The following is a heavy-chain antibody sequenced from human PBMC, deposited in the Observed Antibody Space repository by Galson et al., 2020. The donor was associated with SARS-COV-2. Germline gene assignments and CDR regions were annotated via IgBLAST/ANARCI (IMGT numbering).Heavy chain of an antibody. CDR1: GFTFSDYY. Sequence: GGSLRLSCAASGFTFSDYYMSWIRQAPGKGLEGVSYISSSSSYTNYADSVKGRFTISRDNAKNSLYLQMNSLRAEDTAVYYCARVERGYCSSTSCYIPGYYYYMDVWGKGTTVTVSS. CDR3: ARVERGYCSSTSCYIPGYYYYMDV. D-gene: IGHD2-2*02. V-gene: IGHV3-11*05. J-gene: IGHJ6*03. CDR2: ISSSSSYT.